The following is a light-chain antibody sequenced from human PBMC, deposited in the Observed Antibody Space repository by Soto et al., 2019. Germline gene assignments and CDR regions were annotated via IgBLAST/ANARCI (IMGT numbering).Light chain of an antibody. Sequence: DIPMTQSPSSLSASVGDRVTITYRASQSITYWLAWYQQKPGRAPKLLIYDVFNLQSGVPSRFSGSGSGTEFTLTISSLHPDDSATYYCQQYHSFSFTFGQGTKLEIK. CDR2: DVF. CDR1: QSITYW. CDR3: QQYHSFSFT. J-gene: IGKJ2*01. V-gene: IGKV1-5*01.